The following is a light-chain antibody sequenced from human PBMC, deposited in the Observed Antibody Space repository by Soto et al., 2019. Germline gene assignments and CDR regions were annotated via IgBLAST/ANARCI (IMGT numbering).Light chain of an antibody. CDR3: QQYYSYPST. V-gene: IGKV1-8*01. CDR1: QGISSY. J-gene: IGKJ2*01. CDR2: AAS. Sequence: AIRMTQSPSSFSASTGDRVTITCRASQGISSYLTWYQQKPGKARKLLIYAASTLQSGVPSRFSGSGSGTDFTLTIICLQSEDFATYYCQQYYSYPSTFGQGTKLEIK.